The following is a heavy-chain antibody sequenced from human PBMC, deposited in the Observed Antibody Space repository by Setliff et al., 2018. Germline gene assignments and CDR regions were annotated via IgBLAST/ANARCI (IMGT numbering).Heavy chain of an antibody. Sequence: GESLTISCKGPGYTFTNYWIAWVRQMPGKGLEYMGIIYPADSDTTYSPSFQGQVTISADKSINTAYLQWSSLKASDTAIYYCARVGPLTDDAFDIWGQGTMVTVSS. CDR2: IYPADSDT. J-gene: IGHJ3*02. CDR3: ARVGPLTDDAFDI. V-gene: IGHV5-51*01. D-gene: IGHD1-26*01. CDR1: GYTFTNYW.